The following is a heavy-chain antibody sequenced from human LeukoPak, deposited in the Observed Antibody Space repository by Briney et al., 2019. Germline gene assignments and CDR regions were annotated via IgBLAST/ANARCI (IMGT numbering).Heavy chain of an antibody. CDR3: ARGQGFSSSWFDY. V-gene: IGHV3-7*01. Sequence: PGGSLRLSCAASGFTFSSYWMSWVRQAPGKGLEWVANIKQDGSEKYYVDSVKGRFTISRDNAKNSLYLQMISLRAEDTAVYYCARGQGFSSSWFDYWGQGTLVTVSS. J-gene: IGHJ4*02. D-gene: IGHD6-13*01. CDR2: IKQDGSEK. CDR1: GFTFSSYW.